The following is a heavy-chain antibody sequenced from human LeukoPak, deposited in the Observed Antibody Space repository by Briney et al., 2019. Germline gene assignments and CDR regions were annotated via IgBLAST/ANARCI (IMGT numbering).Heavy chain of an antibody. J-gene: IGHJ1*01. D-gene: IGHD6-19*01. Sequence: ASVKVSCKASGYTFTSYYMHWVRQAPGQVLEWMGIINPSGGSTSYAQKFQGRVTMTRDTSTSTVYMELSSLRSEDTAVYYCARKGIAVAWFQHWGQGTLATVSS. CDR1: GYTFTSYY. CDR2: INPSGGST. V-gene: IGHV1-46*01. CDR3: ARKGIAVAWFQH.